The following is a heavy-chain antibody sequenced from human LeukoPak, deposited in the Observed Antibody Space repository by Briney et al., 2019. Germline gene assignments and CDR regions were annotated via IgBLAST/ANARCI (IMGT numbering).Heavy chain of an antibody. V-gene: IGHV1-69*01. CDR2: IIPIFGTA. CDR3: AVAYYYDSSGYYPYYFDY. Sequence: GASVKVSCKASGGTFSSYAISWVRQAPGQGLEWMGGIIPIFGTANYAQKFQGRVTITADESTRTAYMELSSLRSEDTAVYYCAVAYYYDSSGYYPYYFDYWGQGTLVTVSS. J-gene: IGHJ4*02. CDR1: GGTFSSYA. D-gene: IGHD3-22*01.